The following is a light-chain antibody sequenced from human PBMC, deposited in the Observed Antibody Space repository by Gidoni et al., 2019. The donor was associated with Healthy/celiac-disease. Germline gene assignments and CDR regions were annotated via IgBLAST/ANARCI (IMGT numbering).Light chain of an antibody. CDR3: QQYDNLPRT. J-gene: IGKJ1*01. CDR1: QDISNY. V-gene: IGKV1-33*01. CDR2: DAT. Sequence: DIQMTQSPSSLSASVGDRVTITCQASQDISNYLNWYQQKPGKAPKLLIYDATSLETRVPSRFSGSGSGTDFTITISSLQPEDIATYYCQQYDNLPRTFGQGTKVEIK.